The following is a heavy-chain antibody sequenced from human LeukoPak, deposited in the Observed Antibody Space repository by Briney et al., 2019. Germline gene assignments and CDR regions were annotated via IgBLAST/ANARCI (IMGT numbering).Heavy chain of an antibody. CDR3: ARDFRAGGVTSKAFDI. V-gene: IGHV3-30*04. CDR1: GFTFSNYA. Sequence: GGSLRLSCAASGFTFSNYAIHWVCQAPGKGLGWVAVISYDGSNKYYADSVKGRFTISRDNSKNTLYLQMNSLRAEDTAVYYCARDFRAGGVTSKAFDIWGQGTMVTVSS. J-gene: IGHJ3*02. D-gene: IGHD3-16*01. CDR2: ISYDGSNK.